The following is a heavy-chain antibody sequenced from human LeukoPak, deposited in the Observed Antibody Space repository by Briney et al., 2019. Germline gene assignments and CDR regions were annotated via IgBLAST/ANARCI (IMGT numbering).Heavy chain of an antibody. CDR2: IYYSGST. CDR3: ARVVGSGGSYYYYMDV. V-gene: IGHV4-59*01. Sequence: SETLSLTCTVSGGSISSYYWSWIRQPPGKGLEWIGYIYYSGSTNYNPSLKSRVTISVETSKNQLSLKRSSVTAADTAVYYCARVVGSGGSYYYYMDVWGKGTTVTASS. D-gene: IGHD1-26*01. J-gene: IGHJ6*03. CDR1: GGSISSYY.